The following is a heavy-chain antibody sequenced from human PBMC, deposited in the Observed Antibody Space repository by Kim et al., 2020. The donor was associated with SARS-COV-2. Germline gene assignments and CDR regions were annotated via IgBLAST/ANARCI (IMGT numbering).Heavy chain of an antibody. D-gene: IGHD3-10*01. V-gene: IGHV3-9*01. J-gene: IGHJ3*02. CDR2: ISWNSGSI. CDR3: AKDISPGEGYVRPFDI. CDR1: GFTFDDYA. Sequence: GGSLRLSCAASGFTFDDYAMHWVRQAPGKGLEWVSGISWNSGSIGYADSVKGRFTIFRDNAKNSLYLQMNSLRAEDTALYYCAKDISPGEGYVRPFDIWGQGTMVTVSS.